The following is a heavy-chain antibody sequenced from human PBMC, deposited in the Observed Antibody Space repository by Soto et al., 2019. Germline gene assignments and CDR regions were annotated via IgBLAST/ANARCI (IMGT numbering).Heavy chain of an antibody. CDR1: GYTFSNYD. V-gene: IGHV1-8*01. CDR2: VNPNNGDT. J-gene: IGHJ4*02. CDR3: AKVSRKGSAIDFDY. D-gene: IGHD3-10*01. Sequence: QVQLVQSGAELKKPGASVKVSCKASGYTFSNYDMNWVRQATGQGPEWIGWVNPNNGDTGYAQKFQGRVTLTTDTSTTPAYMELTSLRSEDTAIYYCAKVSRKGSAIDFDYWGQGTLITVSS.